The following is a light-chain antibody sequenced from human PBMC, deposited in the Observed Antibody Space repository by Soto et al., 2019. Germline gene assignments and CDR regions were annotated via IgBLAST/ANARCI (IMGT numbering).Light chain of an antibody. CDR3: QQCGSSPWK. Sequence: EIVLTQSPGTLSLSPGERATLSCRASQSVSSYYLAWYQQKPGQAPRLLIYAASSRATGIPDRFSGGGSGTDFTLTISRLDPEDFAVYYCQQCGSSPWKFGQGTKV. CDR1: QSVSSYY. J-gene: IGKJ1*01. V-gene: IGKV3-20*01. CDR2: AAS.